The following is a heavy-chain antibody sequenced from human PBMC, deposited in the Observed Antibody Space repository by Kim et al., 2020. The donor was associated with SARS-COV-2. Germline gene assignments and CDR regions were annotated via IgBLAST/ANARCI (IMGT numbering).Heavy chain of an antibody. Sequence: PKSHVTISVDTSKNQFSLKLSSVTAADTAVYYWARGAYDSSGYYGGIFDYWGQGTLVTVSS. D-gene: IGHD3-22*01. V-gene: IGHV4-31*01. CDR3: ARGAYDSSGYYGGIFDY. J-gene: IGHJ4*02.